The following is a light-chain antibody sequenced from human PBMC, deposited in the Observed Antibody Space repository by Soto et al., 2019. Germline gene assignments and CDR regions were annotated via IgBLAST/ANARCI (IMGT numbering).Light chain of an antibody. Sequence: DIVMTQSPLSLPVTPGEPASISCRSSQSLLHSNGYNYLDWYLQKPGQSPQLLIYLGSNRASGVPDRFSGSGSGKDFTLKISRVEAEDFRVYYCMQALKTDWTFVQEIKMDIX. CDR1: QSLLHSNGYNY. CDR2: LGS. CDR3: MQALKTDWT. V-gene: IGKV2-28*01. J-gene: IGKJ1*01.